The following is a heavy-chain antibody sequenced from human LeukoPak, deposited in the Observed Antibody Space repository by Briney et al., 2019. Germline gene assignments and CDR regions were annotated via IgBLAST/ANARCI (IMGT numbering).Heavy chain of an antibody. J-gene: IGHJ4*02. D-gene: IGHD6-13*01. CDR1: GDSINNDY. CDR2: INFSGRI. Sequence: SETLSLTCTVSGDSINNDYWSWLRQPPGKGLEWIGYINFSGRINYNPSLRSRVTISGESSKNQFSLRLSSMTAADTAVYYCASGTSSTSRGTKFDYWGQGTLVTVSS. CDR3: ASGTSSTSRGTKFDY. V-gene: IGHV4-59*01.